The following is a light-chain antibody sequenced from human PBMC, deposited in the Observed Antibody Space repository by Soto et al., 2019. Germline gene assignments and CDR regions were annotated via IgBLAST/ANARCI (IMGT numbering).Light chain of an antibody. J-gene: IGKJ1*01. CDR1: QGISSY. CDR3: QQYKSSSVT. V-gene: IGKV1-9*01. Sequence: IQLTQSPSSLSASVGDRVPITCRASQGISSYLAWCQQKPGKAPNLLIYAASTLQSGVPSRFSGSRSGTDFTLTISSLQPDDFATYYCQQYKSSSVTFGQGTKVDIK. CDR2: AAS.